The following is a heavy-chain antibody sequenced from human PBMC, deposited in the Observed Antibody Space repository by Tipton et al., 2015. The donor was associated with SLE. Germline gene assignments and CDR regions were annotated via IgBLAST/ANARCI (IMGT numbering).Heavy chain of an antibody. CDR3: ARARSDFWSGYYGD. J-gene: IGHJ4*02. CDR2: IYYSGST. V-gene: IGHV4-61*01. CDR1: GGSVSSGSYY. Sequence: TLSLTCTVSGGSVSSGSYYWSWIRQPPGKGLEWIGYIYYSGSTNYNPSLKSRVTISVDTSKNQFSLKLSSVTAADTAVYYCARARSDFWSGYYGDWGQGTLVTVSS. D-gene: IGHD3-3*01.